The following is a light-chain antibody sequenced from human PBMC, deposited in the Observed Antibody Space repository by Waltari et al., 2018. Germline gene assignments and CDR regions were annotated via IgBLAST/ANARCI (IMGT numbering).Light chain of an antibody. CDR3: SSYAGSNYLV. Sequence: QSALTQPPSASGSPGQSVTISCTGTRRGIGAYNYVYWSQQHPGKAPKFIMFEVTKRPSGVPDRFSGSKSGITASLTISGLQPEDEADYYCSSYAGSNYLVFGGGTKLTVL. V-gene: IGLV2-8*01. CDR2: EVT. J-gene: IGLJ2*01. CDR1: RRGIGAYNY.